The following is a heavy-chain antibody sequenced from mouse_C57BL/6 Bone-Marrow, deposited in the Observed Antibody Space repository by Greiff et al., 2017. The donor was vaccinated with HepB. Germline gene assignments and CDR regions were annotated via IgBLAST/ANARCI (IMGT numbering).Heavy chain of an antibody. CDR1: GFTFSSYA. CDR3: ASDRTGPYSNWYFDV. D-gene: IGHD3-1*01. CDR2: ISDGGSYT. Sequence: EVKLVESGGGLVKPGGSLKLSCAASGFTFSSYAMSWVRQTPEKRLEWVATISDGGSYTYYPDNVKGRFTISRDNAKNNLYLQMSHLKSEDTAMYYCASDRTGPYSNWYFDVWGTGTTVTVSS. J-gene: IGHJ1*03. V-gene: IGHV5-4*03.